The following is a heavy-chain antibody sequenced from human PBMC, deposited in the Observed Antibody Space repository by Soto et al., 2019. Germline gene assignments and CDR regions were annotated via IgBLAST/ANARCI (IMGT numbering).Heavy chain of an antibody. CDR1: GVTFSSYA. CDR2: ISGSGGST. J-gene: IGHJ5*02. Sequence: PGGSLRLSCAASGVTFSSYAMSWVRQAPGKGLECVSAISGSGGSTHYADFVKGRFTIARYNSKNTLHLQMNSLRAEDTAVYYCAKAAKASYYDSRRNWFDPWGQGTLVTVYS. D-gene: IGHD3-22*01. CDR3: AKAAKASYYDSRRNWFDP. V-gene: IGHV3-23*01.